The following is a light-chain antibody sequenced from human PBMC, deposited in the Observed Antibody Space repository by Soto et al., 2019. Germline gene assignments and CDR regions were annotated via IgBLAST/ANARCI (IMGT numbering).Light chain of an antibody. Sequence: MVLTQSPGTLSLSPGERATLSCRASQSVSSSYLAWYQQNPGQAPRLLIYGASSRATGIPDRFSGSGSGTDFTLSISRLEPEDFAVYYCQQYGRSPYTFGQGTKLDIK. V-gene: IGKV3-20*01. CDR1: QSVSSSY. J-gene: IGKJ2*01. CDR3: QQYGRSPYT. CDR2: GAS.